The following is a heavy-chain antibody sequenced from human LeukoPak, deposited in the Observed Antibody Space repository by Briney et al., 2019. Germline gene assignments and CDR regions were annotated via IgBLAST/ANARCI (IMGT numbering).Heavy chain of an antibody. D-gene: IGHD1-26*01. CDR1: GYTFTSYY. Sequence: ASVKVSCKASGYTFTSYYMHWVRQAPGQGLEWMGWINPNSGGTNYAQKFQGRVTMTRDTSISTAYMELSRLRSDDTAVYYCARDRADSGSYSFLTRYYYYYMDVWGKGTTVTISS. V-gene: IGHV1-2*02. CDR2: INPNSGGT. CDR3: ARDRADSGSYSFLTRYYYYYMDV. J-gene: IGHJ6*03.